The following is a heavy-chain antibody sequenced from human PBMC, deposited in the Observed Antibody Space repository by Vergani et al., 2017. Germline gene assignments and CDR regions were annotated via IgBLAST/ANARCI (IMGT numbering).Heavy chain of an antibody. D-gene: IGHD4-23*01. V-gene: IGHV3-30-3*01. Sequence: QVQLVESGGGVVQPGRSLRLSCAASGFTFSSYAMHWVRQAPGKGLELVAVISYDGSNKYYADSVKGRFTISRDKSKNTLYLQMNSMRAEDTAVYYCARGTSITVVTRLDYWGQGTLVTVSS. J-gene: IGHJ4*02. CDR1: GFTFSSYA. CDR2: ISYDGSNK. CDR3: ARGTSITVVTRLDY.